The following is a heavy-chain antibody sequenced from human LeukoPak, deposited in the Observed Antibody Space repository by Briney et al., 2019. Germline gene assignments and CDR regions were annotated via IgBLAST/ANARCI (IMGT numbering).Heavy chain of an antibody. J-gene: IGHJ6*03. D-gene: IGHD6-13*01. CDR2: IYHSGST. Sequence: SETLSLTCTVSGYSISSGYYWGWIRQPPGKGLEWVGSIYHSGSTYYNPSLKSRVTISVDTSKNQFSLKLSSVTAADTAVYYCARESGGSSWQRGGAGYYYYMDVWGKGTTVTVSS. V-gene: IGHV4-38-2*02. CDR1: GYSISSGYY. CDR3: ARESGGSSWQRGGAGYYYYMDV.